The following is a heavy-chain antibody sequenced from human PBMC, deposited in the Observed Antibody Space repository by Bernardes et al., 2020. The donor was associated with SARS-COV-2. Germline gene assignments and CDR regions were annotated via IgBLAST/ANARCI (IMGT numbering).Heavy chain of an antibody. Sequence: GGSLRLSCAASGFSFSSYGMHWVRQAPGKGLEWVAVVSSNGTIKYYADSVKGRFTISRDNSSNTLSLQMNGLRSEDSGLYYCAKEQAISRRYGMDVWGPGTTVTVSS. D-gene: IGHD3-3*02. CDR1: GFSFSSYG. J-gene: IGHJ6*02. CDR3: AKEQAISRRYGMDV. CDR2: VSSNGTIK. V-gene: IGHV3-30*18.